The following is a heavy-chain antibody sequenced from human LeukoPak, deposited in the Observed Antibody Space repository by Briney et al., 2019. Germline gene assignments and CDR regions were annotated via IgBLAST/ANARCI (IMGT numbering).Heavy chain of an antibody. CDR1: GFTFSSTS. D-gene: IGHD4-17*01. Sequence: GGSLRLSCAASGFTFSSTSMSWVRQAPGKGLEWVAVTVGGGDGTYYADSVKGRFTISRDNSKNTMYLQMNSLRVEDTAVYYCARDPTAVSNEAQYYFDYWGQGTLVTVSS. J-gene: IGHJ4*02. V-gene: IGHV3-23*01. CDR2: TVGGGDGT. CDR3: ARDPTAVSNEAQYYFDY.